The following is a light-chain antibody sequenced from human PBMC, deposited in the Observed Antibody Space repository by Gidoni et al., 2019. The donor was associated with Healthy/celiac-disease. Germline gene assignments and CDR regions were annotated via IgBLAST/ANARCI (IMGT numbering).Light chain of an antibody. CDR3: QQSYSTPPT. CDR1: QSICSY. Sequence: DIQMTQSPSSLSASVGDRVTITCRASQSICSYLNWYQQKPGKAPKLLIYAASSLQSGLPSRFSGSGSGTDFTLTISSLQPEDFATYYCQQSYSTPPTFGGGTKVEIK. J-gene: IGKJ4*01. CDR2: AAS. V-gene: IGKV1-39*01.